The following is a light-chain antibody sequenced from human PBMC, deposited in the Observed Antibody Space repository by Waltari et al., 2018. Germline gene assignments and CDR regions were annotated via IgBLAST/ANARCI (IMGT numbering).Light chain of an antibody. V-gene: IGKV3-15*01. CDR2: AAS. Sequence: EVVMTQSPDTLSVSPGGRATLSCRASQSIATNLAWYQPRRGQAPRLLTFAASTRATSISGRFSGSGSGTEFTLTISSLQSDDSAVYYCQQYNRWPPITFGQGTRLEIK. CDR3: QQYNRWPPIT. J-gene: IGKJ5*01. CDR1: QSIATN.